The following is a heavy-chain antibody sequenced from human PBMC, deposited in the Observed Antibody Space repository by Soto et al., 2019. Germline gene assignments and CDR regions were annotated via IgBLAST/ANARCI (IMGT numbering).Heavy chain of an antibody. Sequence: GGSLRLSCAASGFTFSSYGMHWVRQAPGKGLEWVAVISYDGSNKYYADSVKGRFAISRDNSMNTLYLQMNSLRAEDTAVYYCAIENLDFWSGYYYFDYSCPGTLVTVFS. CDR1: GFTFSSYG. CDR3: AIENLDFWSGYYYFDY. D-gene: IGHD3-3*01. J-gene: IGHJ4*02. V-gene: IGHV3-30*03. CDR2: ISYDGSNK.